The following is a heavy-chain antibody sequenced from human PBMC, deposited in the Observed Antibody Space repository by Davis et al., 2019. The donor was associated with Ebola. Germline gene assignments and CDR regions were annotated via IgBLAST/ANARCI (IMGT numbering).Heavy chain of an antibody. J-gene: IGHJ6*02. V-gene: IGHV3-21*01. Sequence: LKISCAASGFTFSRYSMNWVRQAPGKGLEWVSSISSSSSYIYYADSVKGRFTISRDNAKNSLYLQMNSLRAEDTAVYYCARALGYYGSGIKAYYYYGMDVWGQGTTVTVSS. CDR1: GFTFSRYS. D-gene: IGHD3-10*01. CDR3: ARALGYYGSGIKAYYYYGMDV. CDR2: ISSSSSYI.